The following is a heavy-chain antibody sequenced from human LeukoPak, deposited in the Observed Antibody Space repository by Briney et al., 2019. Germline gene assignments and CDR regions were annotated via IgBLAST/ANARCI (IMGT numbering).Heavy chain of an antibody. V-gene: IGHV3-7*05. CDR2: IKQDGSDK. CDR1: GFTFSAYS. CDR3: ARVRSGCYFDY. Sequence: GGSLRLSCAASGFTFSAYSMNWIRQAPGKGLEWVANIKQDGSDKYYVDSVKGRFTISRDNAKNSLYLQMNSLRAEDTAVYYCARVRSGCYFDYWGQGTLVTVSS. D-gene: IGHD6-19*01. J-gene: IGHJ4*02.